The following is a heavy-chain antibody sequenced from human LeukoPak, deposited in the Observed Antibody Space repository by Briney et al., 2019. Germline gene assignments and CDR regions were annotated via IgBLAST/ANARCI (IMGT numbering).Heavy chain of an antibody. J-gene: IGHJ4*02. CDR1: GFTVSSNY. D-gene: IGHD6-13*01. V-gene: IGHV3-53*01. Sequence: GGSLRLSCAASGFTVSSNYMSWVRQAPGKGLEWVSIIYSGGSTFYADSVKGRFTISRDNSKNTLYLQMNSLRAEDTAVYFCAKGDRIAAAGAFDSWGQGTLVTVSS. CDR2: IYSGGST. CDR3: AKGDRIAAAGAFDS.